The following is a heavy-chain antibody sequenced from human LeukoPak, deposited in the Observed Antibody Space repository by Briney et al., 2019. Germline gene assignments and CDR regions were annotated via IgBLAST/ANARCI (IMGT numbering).Heavy chain of an antibody. D-gene: IGHD3-3*01. CDR3: ARRGYYDFWSGYQGDYYYYMDV. CDR1: GGTFSSYA. Sequence: PEASVKVSCKASGGTFSSYAISWVRQAPGQGLEWMGGIIPIFGTANYAQKLQGRVTMTTDTSTSTAYMELRSLRSDDTAVYYCARRGYYDFWSGYQGDYYYYMDVWGKGTTVTVSS. CDR2: IIPIFGTA. J-gene: IGHJ6*03. V-gene: IGHV1-69*05.